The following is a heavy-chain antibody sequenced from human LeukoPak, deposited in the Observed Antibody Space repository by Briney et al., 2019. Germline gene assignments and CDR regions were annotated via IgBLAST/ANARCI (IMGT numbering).Heavy chain of an antibody. D-gene: IGHD6-19*01. CDR2: ISGSGGST. CDR3: ARESRQWLVLGGVDY. Sequence: GGSLRLSCAASGFTFSSYSMNWVRQAPGKGLEWVSAISGSGGSTYCADSVKGRFTISRDNAKNSLYLQMNSLRAEDTAVYYCARESRQWLVLGGVDYWGQGTLVTVSS. J-gene: IGHJ4*02. V-gene: IGHV3-21*01. CDR1: GFTFSSYS.